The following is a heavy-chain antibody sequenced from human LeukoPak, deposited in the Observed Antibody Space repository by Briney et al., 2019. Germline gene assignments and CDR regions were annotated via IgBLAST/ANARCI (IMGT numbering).Heavy chain of an antibody. J-gene: IGHJ4*02. CDR2: ISAYNGNT. CDR1: GYTFTSYG. Sequence: GASVKVSCKASGYTFTSYGISWVRQAPGQGLEWMGWISAYNGNTNYAQKLQGRVTMTTDTSTSTAYMELRSLRSDDTAVYYCARGPKKYCTNSVCWFDYWGQGTLVTVSS. CDR3: ARGPKKYCTNSVCWFDY. D-gene: IGHD2-8*01. V-gene: IGHV1-18*01.